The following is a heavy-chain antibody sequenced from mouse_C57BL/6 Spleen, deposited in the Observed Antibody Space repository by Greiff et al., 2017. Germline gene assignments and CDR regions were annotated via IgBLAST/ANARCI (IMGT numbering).Heavy chain of an antibody. J-gene: IGHJ4*01. D-gene: IGHD2-1*01. Sequence: VQLQQPGAELVRPGSSVKLSCKASGYTFTSYWMDWVKQRPGQGLEWIGNIYPSDSETHYNQKFKDKATLTVDKSSSTAYMQLSSLTSEDSAVYYCARYGNLYAMDYWGQGTSVTVSS. V-gene: IGHV1-61*01. CDR1: GYTFTSYW. CDR2: IYPSDSET. CDR3: ARYGNLYAMDY.